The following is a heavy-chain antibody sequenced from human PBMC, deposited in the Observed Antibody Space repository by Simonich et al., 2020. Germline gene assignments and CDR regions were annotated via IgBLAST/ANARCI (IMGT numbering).Heavy chain of an antibody. CDR1: GFTFSSYW. CDR3: ARDGLGTAYYYYMDV. Sequence: EVQLVESGGGLVQPGGSLRLSCAASGFTFSSYWMSLVRQAPGEGLEGVANIKQDGSEKYYVDSVKGRFTISRDNSKNSLYLQMNSLRAEDTAVYYCARDGLGTAYYYYMDVWGKGTTVTVSS. J-gene: IGHJ6*03. V-gene: IGHV3-7*01. CDR2: IKQDGSEK. D-gene: IGHD7-27*01.